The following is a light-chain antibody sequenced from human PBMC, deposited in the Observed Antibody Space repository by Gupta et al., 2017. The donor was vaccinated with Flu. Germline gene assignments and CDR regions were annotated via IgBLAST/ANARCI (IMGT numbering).Light chain of an antibody. CDR1: SSNIGRKP. J-gene: IGLJ3*02. CDR3: AACDDSLNGWV. V-gene: IGLV1-44*01. Sequence: SVLTQPPSASGTLGQRVTIFCYGSSSNIGRKPVTWFQHHPGTAPKLLMYNHNQRPSGVPDRFSGSKSGTSASLAISGLQSEDEADYYCAACDDSLNGWVFGGGTKLTVL. CDR2: NHN.